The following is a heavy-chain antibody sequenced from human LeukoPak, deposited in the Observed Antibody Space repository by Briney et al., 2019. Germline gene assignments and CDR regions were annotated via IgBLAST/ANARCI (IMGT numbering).Heavy chain of an antibody. J-gene: IGHJ4*02. Sequence: PSETLSLTCTVSGCSISSYYWSWIRQPPGKGLEWIGYIYYTGSTNYNPSLKSRVTMFEDKSKNQFSLRLYSVTVADTAVYYCARHFAYSSSSYFDYWGQGSLVTVSS. D-gene: IGHD6-6*01. CDR2: IYYTGST. V-gene: IGHV4-59*08. CDR3: ARHFAYSSSSYFDY. CDR1: GCSISSYY.